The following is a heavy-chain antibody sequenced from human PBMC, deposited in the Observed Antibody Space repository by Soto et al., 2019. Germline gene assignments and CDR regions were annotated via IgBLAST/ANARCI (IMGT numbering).Heavy chain of an antibody. J-gene: IGHJ4*02. CDR2: IYPRDSIT. D-gene: IGHD5-18*01. Sequence: PGESLKISCQGSGYSVTSYWIGWVRQMPGKGLEWMGIIYPRDSITTYSPSFQGQVTISADKSISTAYLQWSSLKASDTAMYYCARAPGMADFDYWGQGTLVTVSS. V-gene: IGHV5-51*01. CDR3: ARAPGMADFDY. CDR1: GYSVTSYW.